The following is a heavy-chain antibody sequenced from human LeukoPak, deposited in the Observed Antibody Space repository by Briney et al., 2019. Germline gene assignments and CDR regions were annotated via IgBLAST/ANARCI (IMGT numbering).Heavy chain of an antibody. Sequence: PSETLSLTCTVSGGSISGYYWGWIRQPPGKGLEWIGSIYHSGSTYYNPSLKSRVTISVDTSKNQFSLKLSSVTAADTAVYYCARATYYYDSSGYWTLEFDFDIWGQGTMVTVSS. CDR3: ARATYYYDSSGYWTLEFDFDI. CDR2: IYHSGST. V-gene: IGHV4-38-2*02. J-gene: IGHJ3*02. CDR1: GGSISGYY. D-gene: IGHD3-22*01.